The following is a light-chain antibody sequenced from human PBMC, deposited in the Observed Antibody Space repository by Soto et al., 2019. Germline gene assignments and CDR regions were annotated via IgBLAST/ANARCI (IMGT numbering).Light chain of an antibody. CDR3: AAWDDSLNGYV. CDR2: AYS. Sequence: QSVLTQPPSASGTPGQRVTISCSGSSSNIVSNTVNWYQHLPGAAPKLLMYAYSQRPSGIPDRFSGSKSGASASLAISGLQSEDEADYYRAAWDDSLNGYVFGTGTKVTVL. CDR1: SSNIVSNT. V-gene: IGLV1-44*01. J-gene: IGLJ1*01.